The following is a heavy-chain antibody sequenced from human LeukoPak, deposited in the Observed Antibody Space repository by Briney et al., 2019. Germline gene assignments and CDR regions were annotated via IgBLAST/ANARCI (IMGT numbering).Heavy chain of an antibody. CDR3: ARDGPYYYDSSGYLLIDY. D-gene: IGHD3-22*01. CDR2: IYYSGST. V-gene: IGHV4-39*07. CDR1: GGSISSSSYY. J-gene: IGHJ4*02. Sequence: SETLSLTCTVSGGSISSSSYYWGWIRQPPGKGLEWIGSIYYSGSTYYNPSLKSRVTISVDTSKNQFSLKLSSVAAADTAVYYCARDGPYYYDSSGYLLIDYWGQGTLVTVSS.